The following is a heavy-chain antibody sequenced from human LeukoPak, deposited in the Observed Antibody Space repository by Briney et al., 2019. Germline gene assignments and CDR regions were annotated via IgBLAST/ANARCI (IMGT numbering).Heavy chain of an antibody. CDR2: TYPGDSDT. V-gene: IGHV5-51*01. D-gene: IGHD3-10*01. J-gene: IGHJ4*02. Sequence: GESLKISCQGSGYSFISYWIGWVRQVPGKGLEWMGITYPGDSDTRYSPSFQGQVTISADKSISTAYLQWSSLKASDTAMYYCARHGQVRGIDYWGQGTLVTVSS. CDR1: GYSFISYW. CDR3: ARHGQVRGIDY.